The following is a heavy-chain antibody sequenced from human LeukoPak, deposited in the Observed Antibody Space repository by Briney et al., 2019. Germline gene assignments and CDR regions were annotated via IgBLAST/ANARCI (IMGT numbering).Heavy chain of an antibody. V-gene: IGHV4-34*01. J-gene: IGHJ6*02. D-gene: IGHD6-19*01. CDR2: INHSGST. CDR1: GGSFSGYH. CDR3: ARTSSGWYYYYGMDV. Sequence: PSETLSLTCAVYGGSFSGYHWSWIRQPPGKGLEWIGEINHSGSTNYNPSLKSRVTISVDTSKNQFSLKLSSVTAADTAVYYCARTSSGWYYYYGMDVWGQGTTGTVSS.